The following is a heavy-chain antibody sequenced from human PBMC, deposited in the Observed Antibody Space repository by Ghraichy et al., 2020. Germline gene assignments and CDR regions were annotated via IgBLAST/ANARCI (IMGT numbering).Heavy chain of an antibody. D-gene: IGHD3-3*01. V-gene: IGHV1-18*01. Sequence: ASVKVSCKAYGYTFTSYGFNWVRQAPGQGLEWMGWISAYNGNTNYAQNLQGRVTMTTDTSTSTAYMELSSLRSDDTAVYYCAKDNGVTFFGVVINYYFDYWGQGTLVTVSS. CDR2: ISAYNGNT. CDR3: AKDNGVTFFGVVINYYFDY. J-gene: IGHJ4*02. CDR1: GYTFTSYG.